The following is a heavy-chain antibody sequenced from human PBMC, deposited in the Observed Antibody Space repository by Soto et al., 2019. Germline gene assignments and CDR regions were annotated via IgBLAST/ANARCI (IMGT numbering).Heavy chain of an antibody. CDR1: GGSISSSSYY. D-gene: IGHD6-19*01. J-gene: IGHJ4*02. Sequence: KPSETLSLTCTVSGGSISSSSYYWGWIRQPPGKGLEWIGSIYYSGSTYYNPSLKSRVTISVDTSKNQFSLKLSSVTAADTAVYYCATYSVAVADYYFDYWGQGTLVTVSS. CDR3: ATYSVAVADYYFDY. CDR2: IYYSGST. V-gene: IGHV4-39*01.